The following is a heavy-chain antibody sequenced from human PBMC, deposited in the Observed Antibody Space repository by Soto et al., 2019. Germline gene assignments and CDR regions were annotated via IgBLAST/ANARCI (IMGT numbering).Heavy chain of an antibody. D-gene: IGHD2-2*01. CDR2: IDPSDSYI. Sequence: SLKISCKCSGYSFTNYWFSWVRQMPGKGLGWMGSIDPSDSYIQYSPSFQGHVTISADTTISPAYLKWSRLKASDTAMYYCLQPDCSSTRCYHLGMDVWGQGTTVTVSS. CDR3: LQPDCSSTRCYHLGMDV. V-gene: IGHV5-10-1*01. J-gene: IGHJ6*02. CDR1: GYSFTNYW.